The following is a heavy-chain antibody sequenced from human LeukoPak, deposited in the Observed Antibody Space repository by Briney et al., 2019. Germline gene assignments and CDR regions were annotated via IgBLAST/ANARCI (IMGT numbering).Heavy chain of an antibody. CDR3: ARQRDGYKKGNFFDH. D-gene: IGHD5-24*01. Sequence: SETLSLTCTVSGGSIGSYYWNWIRQPPGKGLEWSGYIYYSGSTNYNPSLKSRVTISVDTSKNQFSLELSSVTAADTAVYYCARQRDGYKKGNFFDHSGQGTLVTVSS. J-gene: IGHJ4*02. CDR1: GGSIGSYY. V-gene: IGHV4-59*08. CDR2: IYYSGST.